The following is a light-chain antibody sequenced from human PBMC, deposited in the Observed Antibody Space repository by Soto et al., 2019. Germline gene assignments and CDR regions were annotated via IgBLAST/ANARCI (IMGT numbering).Light chain of an antibody. CDR2: VDSDGSH. V-gene: IGLV4-69*01. Sequence: QSVLTQSPSASASLGASVKLTCTLSSGHSSYAIAWHQHQSEKGPRYLMRVDSDGSHNKGDGIPDRFSGSSSGAERYLTISSLQSEDEADYYCQTWDTGMVFGGGTKLTVL. CDR1: SGHSSYA. CDR3: QTWDTGMV. J-gene: IGLJ2*01.